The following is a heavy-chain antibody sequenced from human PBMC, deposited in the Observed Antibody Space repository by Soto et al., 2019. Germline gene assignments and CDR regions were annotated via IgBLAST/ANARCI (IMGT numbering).Heavy chain of an antibody. J-gene: IGHJ3*02. D-gene: IGHD1-20*01. CDR3: ASAFGGITGPNAFDI. V-gene: IGHV4-59*01. Sequence: SETLSLTCTVSGGSISSYYWSWIRQPPGKGLEWIGYIYYSGSTNYNPSLKSRVTISVDTSKNQFSLKLSSVTAADTAVYYCASAFGGITGPNAFDIWGQGTMVTVSS. CDR1: GGSISSYY. CDR2: IYYSGST.